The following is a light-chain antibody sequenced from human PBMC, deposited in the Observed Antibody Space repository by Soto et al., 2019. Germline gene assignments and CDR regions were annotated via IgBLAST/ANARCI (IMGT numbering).Light chain of an antibody. CDR2: DAS. Sequence: DIQMTQSPSTLSASVGDTVTVTCRASQSVSGWLAWYQQKPGEAPKLLIYDASSLESGVPSRFSGSGSGTDFTLTISSLQPGDFATYYCQHYNTYPWTFGHGTKVDIK. CDR1: QSVSGW. CDR3: QHYNTYPWT. V-gene: IGKV1-5*01. J-gene: IGKJ1*01.